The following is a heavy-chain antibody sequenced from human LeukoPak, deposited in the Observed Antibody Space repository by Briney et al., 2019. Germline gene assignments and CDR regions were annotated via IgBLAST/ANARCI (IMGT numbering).Heavy chain of an antibody. CDR2: IYTSGST. Sequence: PSETLSLTCTVSGGSISSYYRSWIRQPAGKGLEWIGRIYTSGSTNYNPSLKSRVTMSVDTSKNQFSLKLSSVTAADTAVYYCARYCSSTGCYDGLDPWGQGTLVTVSS. D-gene: IGHD2-2*01. V-gene: IGHV4-4*07. J-gene: IGHJ5*02. CDR1: GGSISSYY. CDR3: ARYCSSTGCYDGLDP.